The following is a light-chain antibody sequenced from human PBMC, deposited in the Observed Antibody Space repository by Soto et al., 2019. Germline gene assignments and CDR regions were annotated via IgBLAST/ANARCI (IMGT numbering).Light chain of an antibody. J-gene: IGKJ1*01. Sequence: DIVMTQSPLSLPVTPGEPASISCRSSQDLLRSNGYNYLDWYLQKPGQAPQLLIYLGSHRASGVPDRFSGSGSGTDFTLKISRVEAEDVGVYYCMQTLQTPPWTFGQGTRVEIK. V-gene: IGKV2-28*01. CDR2: LGS. CDR3: MQTLQTPPWT. CDR1: QDLLRSNGYNY.